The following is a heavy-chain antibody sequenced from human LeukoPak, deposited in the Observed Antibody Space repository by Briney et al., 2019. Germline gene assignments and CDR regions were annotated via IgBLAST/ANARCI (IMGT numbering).Heavy chain of an antibody. D-gene: IGHD6-13*01. CDR3: TTEDSSSWRGLREYNWFDP. V-gene: IGHV3-74*01. Sequence: PGGSLRLSCAASGFTFSSYWMHWVRQAPGKGLVWVSRINSDGRSTDYADSVKGRFTITRDNAKNTLYLQMNSLKTEDTAVYYCTTEDSSSWRGLREYNWFDPWGQGTLVTVSS. CDR2: INSDGRST. CDR1: GFTFSSYW. J-gene: IGHJ5*02.